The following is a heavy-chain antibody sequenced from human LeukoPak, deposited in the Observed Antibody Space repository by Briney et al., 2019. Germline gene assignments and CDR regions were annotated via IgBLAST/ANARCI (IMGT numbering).Heavy chain of an antibody. V-gene: IGHV3-23*01. CDR1: GFTFSSYA. CDR2: ISGSGGST. J-gene: IGHJ4*02. D-gene: IGHD3-22*01. CDR3: AKDGRRRITMIVVVIPHPSYFDY. Sequence: LPGRSLRLSCAASGFTFSSYAMSWVRQAPGKGLEWVSAISGSGGSTYYADSVKGRFTISGDNSKNTLYLQMNSLRAEDTAVYYCAKDGRRRITMIVVVIPHPSYFDYWGQGTLVTVSS.